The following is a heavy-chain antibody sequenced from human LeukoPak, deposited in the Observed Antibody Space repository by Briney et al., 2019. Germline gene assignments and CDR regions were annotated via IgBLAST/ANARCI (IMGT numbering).Heavy chain of an antibody. J-gene: IGHJ3*02. CDR3: ARDGPDAFDI. CDR2: IYYSGST. CDR1: GGSVSSGSYY. Sequence: SETLSLTCTVSGGSVSSGSYYWSWIRQPPGKGLEWIGYIYYSGSTNYNPSLKSRVTISVDTSKNQFSLKLSSVTAADMAVYYCARDGPDAFDIWGQGTMVTVSS. V-gene: IGHV4-61*01.